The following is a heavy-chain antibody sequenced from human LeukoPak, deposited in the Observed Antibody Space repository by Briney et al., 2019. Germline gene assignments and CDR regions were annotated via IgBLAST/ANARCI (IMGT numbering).Heavy chain of an antibody. V-gene: IGHV4-34*01. Sequence: SSETLSLTCAVYGGSFSGYYWSWIRQPPGKGLEWIGEINHSGSTNYNPSLKSRVTISVDTSKNQFSLKLSSVTAADTAVYYCARRYFDWLGYYYYYYMDVWGKGTTVTISS. D-gene: IGHD3-9*01. CDR3: ARRYFDWLGYYYYYYMDV. CDR2: INHSGST. CDR1: GGSFSGYY. J-gene: IGHJ6*03.